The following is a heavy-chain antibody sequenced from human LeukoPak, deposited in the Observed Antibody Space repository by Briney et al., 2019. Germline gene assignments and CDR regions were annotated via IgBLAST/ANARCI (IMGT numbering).Heavy chain of an antibody. CDR1: GFTFDDYG. CDR3: ARNPMVYASPHWFDP. CDR2: INWNGGST. D-gene: IGHD2-8*01. Sequence: PGGSLRLSCVASGFTFDDYGMSWVRQAPGKGLEWVSGINWNGGSTGYADSVKGRFTISRDNAKNSLYLQMNSLRAEDTALYYCARNPMVYASPHWFDPWGQGTLVTVSS. J-gene: IGHJ5*02. V-gene: IGHV3-20*04.